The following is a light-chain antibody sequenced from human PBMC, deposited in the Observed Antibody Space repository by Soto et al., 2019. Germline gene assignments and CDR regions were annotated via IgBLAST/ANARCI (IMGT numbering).Light chain of an antibody. CDR2: GAS. CDR1: LSISRY. CDR3: QQTFNSPIT. V-gene: IGKV1-39*01. Sequence: DIQMTHSPSSLSASVGDRVIITCRASLSISRYLHWYHQQPGKGPKVLIYGASSPQSGVSSRFSGSGSGTDFTLTISSLRPEDLGSFYCQQTFNSPITFGQGTRLEIK. J-gene: IGKJ5*01.